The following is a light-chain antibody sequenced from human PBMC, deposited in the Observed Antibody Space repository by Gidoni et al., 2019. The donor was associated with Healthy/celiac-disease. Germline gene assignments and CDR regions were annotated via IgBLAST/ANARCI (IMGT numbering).Light chain of an antibody. CDR1: KLGDKY. V-gene: IGLV3-1*01. CDR3: QAWDSNTVV. J-gene: IGLJ2*01. Sequence: SYELTQPPSVSVSPGQTASITCSGDKLGDKYACWYQQKPERFSGSNSGNTATLTISGTQAMDEADYYCQAWDSNTVVFGGGTKLTVL.